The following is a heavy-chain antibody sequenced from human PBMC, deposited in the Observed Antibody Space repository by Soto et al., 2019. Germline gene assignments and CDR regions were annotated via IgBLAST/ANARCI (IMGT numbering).Heavy chain of an antibody. CDR1: GYTFTSYY. CDR2: INPSGGST. J-gene: IGHJ6*02. V-gene: IGHV1-46*01. Sequence: GASVKVSCKASGYTFTSYYMHWVRQAPGQGLEWMGIINPSGGSTSYAQKFQGRVTMTRDTSTSTVYMELSSLRSEDTAVYYCARDYNPIVQLWSQPKYGMDVWGQGTTVTVSS. CDR3: ARDYNPIVQLWSQPKYGMDV. D-gene: IGHD5-18*01.